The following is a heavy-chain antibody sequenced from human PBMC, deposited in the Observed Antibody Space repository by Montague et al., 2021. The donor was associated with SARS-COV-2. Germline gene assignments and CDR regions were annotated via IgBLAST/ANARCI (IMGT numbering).Heavy chain of an antibody. V-gene: IGHV3-21*01. D-gene: IGHD3-9*01. Sequence: SLRLSCAASGFTFSSYSMNWVRQAPGKGLEWASSISSSSSYIYYADPVKGRFTISRDNAKNSLYLQMNSLRAEDTAVYYCARDHHYDILTGYYGDWGQGTLVTVSS. CDR3: ARDHHYDILTGYYGD. J-gene: IGHJ4*02. CDR2: ISSSSSYI. CDR1: GFTFSSYS.